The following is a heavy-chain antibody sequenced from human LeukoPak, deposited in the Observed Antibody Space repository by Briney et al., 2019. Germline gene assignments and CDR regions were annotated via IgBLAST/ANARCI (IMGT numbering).Heavy chain of an antibody. CDR2: IIPIFGTA. J-gene: IGHJ4*02. CDR1: GGTFSSYA. Sequence: SVKVSCKASGGTFSSYAISWVRQAPGQGLEWMGGIIPIFGTANYAQKFQGRVTITADKSTSTAYMELSSLRAEDTAVYYCASRSGSYSIDYWGQGTLVTVSS. V-gene: IGHV1-69*06. CDR3: ASRSGSYSIDY. D-gene: IGHD3-10*01.